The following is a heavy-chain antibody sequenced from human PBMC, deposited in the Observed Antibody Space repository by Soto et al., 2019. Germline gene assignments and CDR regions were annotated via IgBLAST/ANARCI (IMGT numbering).Heavy chain of an antibody. CDR1: GGSFGGYY. Sequence: QVQLQQWGAGLLKPSETLSLTCAVYGGSFGGYYWSWIRQPPGKGLEWIGEINHSGSTNYNPSLKSRVTISVDTSKNQFSLKLSSVTAADTAVYYCARGEDTAMVYWFDPWGQGTLVTVSS. J-gene: IGHJ5*02. V-gene: IGHV4-34*01. CDR2: INHSGST. D-gene: IGHD5-18*01. CDR3: ARGEDTAMVYWFDP.